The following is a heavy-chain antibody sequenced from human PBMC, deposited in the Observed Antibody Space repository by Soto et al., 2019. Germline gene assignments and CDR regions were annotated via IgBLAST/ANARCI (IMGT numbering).Heavy chain of an antibody. J-gene: IGHJ4*02. D-gene: IGHD2-15*01. CDR3: AGGAARGKDGFDS. V-gene: IGHV4-61*01. Sequence: QVQLQESGPGLVKPSETLSLTCTVSGGSVSSGSYYWSWIRQPPGKGLEWIGYIYYSGSTNYNPSLKSRVTISGDTSKNQFSLKLSSVTAADTAVYYCAGGAARGKDGFDSWGQGTLVTVSS. CDR2: IYYSGST. CDR1: GGSVSSGSYY.